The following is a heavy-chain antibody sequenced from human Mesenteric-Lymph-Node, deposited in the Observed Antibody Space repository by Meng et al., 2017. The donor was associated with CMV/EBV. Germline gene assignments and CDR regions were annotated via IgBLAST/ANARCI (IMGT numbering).Heavy chain of an antibody. CDR1: GFTFSNAW. Sequence: GGSLRLSCAASGFTFSNAWMSWVRQAPGKGLEWVANIKQDGSEKNYADSVKGRFIISRDNAKNSLYLQMSSLTAEDTAVFYCGRDDFIVGANTRGYYYYYYGVDVWGRGTTVTVSS. D-gene: IGHD1-26*01. CDR2: IKQDGSEK. V-gene: IGHV3-7*01. CDR3: GRDDFIVGANTRGYYYYYYGVDV. J-gene: IGHJ6*02.